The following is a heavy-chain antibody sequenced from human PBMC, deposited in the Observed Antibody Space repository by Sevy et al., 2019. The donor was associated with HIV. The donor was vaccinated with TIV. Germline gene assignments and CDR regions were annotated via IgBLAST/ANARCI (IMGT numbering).Heavy chain of an antibody. CDR1: GGTFSSYA. J-gene: IGHJ5*02. CDR2: IIPIFGTA. Sequence: ASVKVSCKASGGTFSSYAISWVRQAPGQGLEWMGGIIPIFGTANYAQKFQGRVTITADESTSKAYMELSDLRSEDTAVDYCARGRDGSSPHDWFDPWGQGTLVTVSS. D-gene: IGHD6-6*01. V-gene: IGHV1-69*13. CDR3: ARGRDGSSPHDWFDP.